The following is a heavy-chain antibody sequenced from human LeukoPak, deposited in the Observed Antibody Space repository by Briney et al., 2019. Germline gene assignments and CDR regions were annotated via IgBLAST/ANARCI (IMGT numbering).Heavy chain of an antibody. Sequence: PGGSLRLSCGASGFTFSAYWMHWVRPAAGKGLVWVSRISSEGTSTSYADSVKGRFTISRDNAKNTLYLQMNSLRAEDTAVYYCATTLREAPRYWGEGTLVTVSS. CDR2: ISSEGTST. V-gene: IGHV3-74*01. CDR3: ATTLREAPRY. J-gene: IGHJ4*02. D-gene: IGHD5/OR15-5a*01. CDR1: GFTFSAYW.